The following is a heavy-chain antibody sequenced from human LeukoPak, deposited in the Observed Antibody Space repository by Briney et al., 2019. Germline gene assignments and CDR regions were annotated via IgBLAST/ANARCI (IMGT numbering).Heavy chain of an antibody. CDR2: IIPILGIA. D-gene: IGHD3-22*01. CDR1: GGTFSSYT. J-gene: IGHJ3*02. Sequence: SVKVSCKASGGTFSSYTISWVRQAPGQGLEWMGRIIPILGIANYAQKFQGRVTITADKSTSTAYMELSSLRSEDTAVYHCARFYYDSSGSHAFDIWGQGTMVTVSS. CDR3: ARFYYDSSGSHAFDI. V-gene: IGHV1-69*02.